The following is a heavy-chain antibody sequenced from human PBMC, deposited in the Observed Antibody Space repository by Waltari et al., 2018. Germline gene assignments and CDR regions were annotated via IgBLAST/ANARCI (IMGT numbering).Heavy chain of an antibody. Sequence: QVQLAESGGGVVQPGGSLRLSCAASGFTFSDYAMHWVRQAPGKGLEWVTLITYDGSNKYYADSVKGRFTISRDDSKNSLYLQMNSLRAGDTAVYYCARAGLADAFDIWGQGTMVTVSS. CDR2: ITYDGSNK. V-gene: IGHV3-33*01. CDR1: GFTFSDYA. J-gene: IGHJ3*02. D-gene: IGHD3-16*01. CDR3: ARAGLADAFDI.